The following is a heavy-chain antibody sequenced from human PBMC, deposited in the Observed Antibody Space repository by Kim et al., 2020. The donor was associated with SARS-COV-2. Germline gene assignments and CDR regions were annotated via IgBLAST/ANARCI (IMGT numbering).Heavy chain of an antibody. V-gene: IGHV7-4-1*02. CDR1: GYTFTTYG. J-gene: IGHJ4*02. D-gene: IGHD3-22*01. CDR3: ARTFYDSSAYYYVDY. Sequence: ASVKVSCKASGYTFTTYGMNWVRQAPGQGLGWMGWINTNTGNPTFAQGFTGRFVFSLDTSVSTAYLQISSLKAEDTAVYYCARTFYDSSAYYYVDYWGQGTLVTVSS. CDR2: INTNTGNP.